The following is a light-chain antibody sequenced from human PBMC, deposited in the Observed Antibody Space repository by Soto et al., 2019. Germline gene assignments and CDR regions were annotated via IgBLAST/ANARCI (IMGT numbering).Light chain of an antibody. CDR3: QQSYRTTRT. CDR1: QSISSY. Sequence: DIQMTQSPSSLSASVGDRVTITCRASQSISSYLNWYQQKPGKAPKLLIYAASSLQSGVPSRFSGSGSGTDFTLTISSLQPEDFATYYCQQSYRTTRTFGQGTKLDIK. J-gene: IGKJ1*01. CDR2: AAS. V-gene: IGKV1-39*01.